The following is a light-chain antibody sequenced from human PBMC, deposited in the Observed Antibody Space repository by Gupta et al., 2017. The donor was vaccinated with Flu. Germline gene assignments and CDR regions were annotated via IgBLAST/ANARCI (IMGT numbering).Light chain of an antibody. CDR1: SSNIGTFY. V-gene: IGLV1-47*02. J-gene: IGLJ3*02. CDR3: ATSDASRSGRV. Sequence: QSALTQPPSASGTPGQRVSISCSGSSSNIGTFYVYWYQQFPGTAPKLLISSDNQRPSGVPDRFSGSKSGTYASPATIGLRSEDEADDYCATSDASRSGRVFGGGTKLTVL. CDR2: SDN.